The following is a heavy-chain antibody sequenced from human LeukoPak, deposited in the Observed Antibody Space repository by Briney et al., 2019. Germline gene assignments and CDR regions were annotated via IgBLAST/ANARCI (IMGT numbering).Heavy chain of an antibody. Sequence: ASVKVSCKASGYTFTSYYMHWVPQAPGQGLEWMGIINPSGGSTSYAQKFQGRVTMTRDTSTSTVYMELSSLRSEDTAVYYCAIGVVIIGYYYYLDVWGKGTPVTVSS. CDR3: AIGVVIIGYYYYLDV. J-gene: IGHJ6*03. CDR2: INPSGGST. V-gene: IGHV1-46*03. D-gene: IGHD3-3*01. CDR1: GYTFTSYY.